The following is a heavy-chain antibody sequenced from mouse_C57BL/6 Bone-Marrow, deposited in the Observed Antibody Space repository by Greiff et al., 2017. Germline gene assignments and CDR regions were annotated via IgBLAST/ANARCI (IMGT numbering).Heavy chain of an antibody. CDR3: AREGSTVVAHWYFDV. CDR2: IYPGDGDT. V-gene: IGHV1-80*01. D-gene: IGHD1-1*01. CDR1: GYAFSSYW. J-gene: IGHJ1*03. Sequence: QVQLQQSGAELVKPGASVKISCKASGYAFSSYWMNWVKQRPGKGLEWIGQIYPGDGDTNYNGKFKGKATLTVDKSSSTAYMQLSSLTSEDSAVYFCAREGSTVVAHWYFDVWGTGTTVTVSS.